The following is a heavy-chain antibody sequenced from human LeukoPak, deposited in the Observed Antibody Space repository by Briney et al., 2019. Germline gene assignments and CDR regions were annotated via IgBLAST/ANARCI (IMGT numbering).Heavy chain of an antibody. CDR2: IDWDDDK. J-gene: IGHJ4*02. CDR1: RFSPSTRGMC. CDR3: ARMAWEAYDSSGYYIN. Sequence: VSGPTLVNPTQTLTLTCTFSRFSPSTRGMCVSWIRQPPGKALKWLSRIDWDDDKYYSTSLKTRLTISKDTSKNQVVLTMTNMDPVDAATYYCARMAWEAYDSSGYYINWGQGTLVTVSS. V-gene: IGHV2-70*11. D-gene: IGHD3-22*01.